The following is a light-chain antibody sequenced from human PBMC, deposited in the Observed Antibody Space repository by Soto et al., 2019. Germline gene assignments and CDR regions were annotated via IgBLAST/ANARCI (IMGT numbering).Light chain of an antibody. J-gene: IGKJ4*01. Sequence: VLTQSPATLSLSPGGRATLSCRASQSVSSYLAWYQQKPGQAPRLLIYDASNRATGIPARFSGSGSGTDFTLTISSLEPEDFAVYYCQQRSNWPPLTFGGGTKVEIK. CDR3: QQRSNWPPLT. V-gene: IGKV3-11*01. CDR1: QSVSSY. CDR2: DAS.